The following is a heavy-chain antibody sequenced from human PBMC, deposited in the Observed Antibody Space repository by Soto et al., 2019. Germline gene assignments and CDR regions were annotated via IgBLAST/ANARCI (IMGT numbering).Heavy chain of an antibody. V-gene: IGHV4-61*01. D-gene: IGHD5-12*01. CDR3: ARGVEMATIGYSYGMDV. CDR1: GGSVSSGSYY. J-gene: IGHJ6*02. CDR2: IYYSGST. Sequence: TLSLTCTVSGGSVSSGSYYWSWIRQPPGKGLEWIGYIYYSGSTNYNPSLKSRVTISVDTSKNQFSLKLSSVTAADTAVYYCARGVEMATIGYSYGMDVWGQGTTVTVSS.